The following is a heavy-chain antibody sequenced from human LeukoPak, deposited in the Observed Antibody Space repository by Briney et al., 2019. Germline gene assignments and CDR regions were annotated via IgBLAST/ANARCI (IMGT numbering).Heavy chain of an antibody. V-gene: IGHV3-7*03. CDR2: IDQNGNEK. CDR3: ARGGNQFDP. J-gene: IGHJ5*02. Sequence: GGSLRLSCVASGFTFTTYWMSWVRQAPGKGLERVANIDQNGNEKYYVDSVKGRFTISRDNAKNSLYLQMNSLRVEDTAMYFCARGGNQFDPWGQGTLVTVSA. CDR1: GFTFTTYW.